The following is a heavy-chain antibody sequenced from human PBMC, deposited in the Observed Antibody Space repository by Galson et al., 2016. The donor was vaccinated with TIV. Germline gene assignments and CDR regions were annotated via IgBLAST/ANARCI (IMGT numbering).Heavy chain of an antibody. CDR2: VSYDGSNK. Sequence: SLRLSCAPSGFIFESYTMHWVRQAPGKGLEWVAVVSYDGSNKYYAASVKGRFTISRDNSKNTLYLQMHSLRVEAAAVYSCASGFWEGLERVNGGDFDYWGQGTLVTVSS. CDR1: GFIFESYT. D-gene: IGHD3-10*01. CDR3: ASGFWEGLERVNGGDFDY. J-gene: IGHJ4*02. V-gene: IGHV3-30-3*01.